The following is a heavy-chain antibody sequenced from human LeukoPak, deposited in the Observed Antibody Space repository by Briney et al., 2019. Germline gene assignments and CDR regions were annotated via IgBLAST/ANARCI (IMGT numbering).Heavy chain of an antibody. Sequence: PGGSLRLSCAASGFTFNSYAMSWVRQAPGKGLEWVSGISGSGGSTYYADSVKGRFTISRDNSKNTLYLQMNSLRAEDTAVYYCARGESFAFDVWGQGTMVTVSS. V-gene: IGHV3-23*01. CDR1: GFTFNSYA. CDR2: ISGSGGST. J-gene: IGHJ3*01. CDR3: ARGESFAFDV.